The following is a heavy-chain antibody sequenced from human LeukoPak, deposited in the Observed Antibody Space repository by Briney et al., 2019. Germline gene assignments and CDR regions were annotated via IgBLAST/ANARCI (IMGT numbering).Heavy chain of an antibody. CDR1: GGSISSYY. J-gene: IGHJ5*02. CDR2: IYYSGST. V-gene: IGHV4-59*01. Sequence: SETLSLTCTVSGGSISSYYWSWIRQPPGKGLEWIGYIYYSGSTNYNPSPKSRVTISVDTSKNQFSLKLSSVTAADTAVYYCARESGITMVRGVYSFWFDPWGQGTLVTVSS. CDR3: ARESGITMVRGVYSFWFDP. D-gene: IGHD3-10*01.